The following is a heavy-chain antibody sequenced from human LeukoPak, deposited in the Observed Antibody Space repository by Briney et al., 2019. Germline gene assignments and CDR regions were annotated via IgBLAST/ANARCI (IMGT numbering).Heavy chain of an antibody. J-gene: IGHJ6*02. CDR3: ARGGGLDV. Sequence: GGSLRLSYAASGFTFSSYMMNWVRQAPGKGLEWVSSINSGSTYTYYTESVKGRFTVSRDNAKNSLYLQMSNLRAEDTAVYFCARGGGLDVWGQGATVTVSS. V-gene: IGHV3-21*04. D-gene: IGHD3-16*01. CDR2: INSGSTYT. CDR1: GFTFSSYM.